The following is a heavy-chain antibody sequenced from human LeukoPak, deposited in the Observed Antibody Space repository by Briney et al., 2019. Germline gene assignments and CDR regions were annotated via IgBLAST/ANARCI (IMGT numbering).Heavy chain of an antibody. CDR3: ARTTRDYGDSYFDS. J-gene: IGHJ4*02. CDR1: GGSIISYY. D-gene: IGHD4-17*01. CDR2: IYYSGII. V-gene: IGHV4-59*01. Sequence: SETLSLTCTVSGGSIISYYWSWIRQSPGKGLEWIGYIYYSGIINYNPSLVSRITISMDTSKSQFSLKLSSVTAADTAIYFCARTTRDYGDSYFDSWGQGTLVTVSS.